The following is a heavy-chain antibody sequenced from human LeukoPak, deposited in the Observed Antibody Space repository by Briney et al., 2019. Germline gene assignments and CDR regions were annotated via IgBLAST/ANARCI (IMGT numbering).Heavy chain of an antibody. V-gene: IGHV3-30*03. D-gene: IGHD4-11*01. CDR3: ARGYSDYEDWYFDL. Sequence: GGSLRLSCAASGFTFSSYGMHWVRQAPGKGLEWVAVISYDGSNKYYADSVKGRFTISRDNSKNTLYLQMNSLRAEDTAVYYCARGYSDYEDWYFDLWGRGTLVTVSS. J-gene: IGHJ2*01. CDR2: ISYDGSNK. CDR1: GFTFSSYG.